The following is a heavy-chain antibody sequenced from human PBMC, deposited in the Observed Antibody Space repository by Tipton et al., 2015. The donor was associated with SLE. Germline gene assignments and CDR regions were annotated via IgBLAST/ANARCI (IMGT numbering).Heavy chain of an antibody. D-gene: IGHD4-17*01. J-gene: IGHJ2*01. CDR1: GYSISSGYY. CDR3: ARDYGDDACFDL. CDR2: IYHRGST. V-gene: IGHV4-38-2*02. Sequence: TLSLTCAVSGYSISSGYYWGWIRQPPGKGLEWIGSIYHRGSTYYNPSLKSRVTISVDTSKNQFSLKLSSVTAADTAVYYCARDYGDDACFDLWGRGTLVTVSS.